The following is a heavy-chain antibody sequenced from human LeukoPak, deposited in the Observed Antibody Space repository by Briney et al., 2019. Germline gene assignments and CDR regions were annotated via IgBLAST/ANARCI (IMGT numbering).Heavy chain of an antibody. CDR1: GGSISSGGYY. CDR3: ARVTPYYDSSGYHFDY. Sequence: SETLSLTCTVSGGSISSGGYYWSWIRQHPGKGLEWIGYIYYSGSTYYNPSLKSRVTISVDTSKNQFSLKLSSVTAADTAVYYCARVTPYYDSSGYHFDYWGQGTLVTVSS. D-gene: IGHD3-22*01. V-gene: IGHV4-31*03. J-gene: IGHJ4*02. CDR2: IYYSGST.